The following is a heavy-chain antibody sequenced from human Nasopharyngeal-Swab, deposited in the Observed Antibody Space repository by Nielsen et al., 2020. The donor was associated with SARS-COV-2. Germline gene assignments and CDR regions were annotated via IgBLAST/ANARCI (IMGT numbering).Heavy chain of an antibody. V-gene: IGHV6-1*01. J-gene: IGHJ6*02. Sequence: SESLSLSCAVSGFSVTSNSVAWIWNAQCTSRGLVWLGRTYYRSKWYTDYAVTVNSRITINPDTSKNQFSLMLNSVTPEDTAVYYCASQAEGYGGYYDGMDVWGQGTTVTVSS. CDR1: GFSVTSNSVA. D-gene: IGHD5-18*01. CDR2: TYYRSKWYT. CDR3: ASQAEGYGGYYDGMDV.